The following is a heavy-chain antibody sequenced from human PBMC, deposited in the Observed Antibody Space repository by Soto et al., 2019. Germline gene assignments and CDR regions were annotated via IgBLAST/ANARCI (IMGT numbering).Heavy chain of an antibody. Sequence: EVQLLESGGGLVQPGGSLRLSCAASGFTFSSYAMSWVRQAPGKGLEWVSGISGSGYSTYHADSVKGRYTISRDISKNTLYLQMNSLRAEDTAVYYCAKLTVSYGSPNYFDSWGQGTLVTVSS. V-gene: IGHV3-23*01. J-gene: IGHJ4*02. D-gene: IGHD5-18*01. CDR2: ISGSGYST. CDR3: AKLTVSYGSPNYFDS. CDR1: GFTFSSYA.